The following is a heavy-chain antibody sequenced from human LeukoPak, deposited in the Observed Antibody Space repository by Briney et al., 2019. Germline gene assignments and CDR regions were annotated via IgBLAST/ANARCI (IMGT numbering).Heavy chain of an antibody. CDR3: ATVRGSGSYYNYYYYGMDV. D-gene: IGHD3-10*01. CDR2: IYYSGST. CDR1: GGSISSYY. Sequence: SETLSLTCTVSGGSISSYYWSWIRQPPGKGLEWIGYIYYSGSTNYNPSLKSRVTISVDTSKNQFSLKLSSVTAADTAVYYCATVRGSGSYYNYYYYGMDVWGQGTTVTVSS. J-gene: IGHJ6*02. V-gene: IGHV4-59*08.